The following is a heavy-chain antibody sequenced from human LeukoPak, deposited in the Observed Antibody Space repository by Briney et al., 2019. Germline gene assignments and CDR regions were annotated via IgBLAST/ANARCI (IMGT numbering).Heavy chain of an antibody. CDR1: GFTFSSYA. D-gene: IGHD3-10*01. V-gene: IGHV3-48*04. J-gene: IGHJ4*02. CDR3: ARDYGSGSSNFDY. Sequence: GGSLRLSCAASGFTFSSYAMSWVRQAPGKGLEWVSYISSSSSTIYYADSVKGRFTISRDNAKNSLYLQMNSLRAEDTAVYYCARDYGSGSSNFDYWGQGTLVTVSS. CDR2: ISSSSSTI.